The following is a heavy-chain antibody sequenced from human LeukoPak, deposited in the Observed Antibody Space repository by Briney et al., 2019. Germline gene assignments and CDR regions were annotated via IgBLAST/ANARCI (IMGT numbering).Heavy chain of an antibody. CDR1: GFTFSGYW. CDR2: IRQDGSDK. CDR3: AKQRAQGYYFDY. V-gene: IGHV3-7*01. J-gene: IGHJ4*02. D-gene: IGHD1/OR15-1a*01. Sequence: QPGGSLRLSCAASGFTFSGYWMRWVRQAPGEGVEWLANIRQDGSDKYYVASVKGRFTISRDNADYSLYLHMSSLRAEDRDVYYCAKQRAQGYYFDYWGQGTLVPVSS.